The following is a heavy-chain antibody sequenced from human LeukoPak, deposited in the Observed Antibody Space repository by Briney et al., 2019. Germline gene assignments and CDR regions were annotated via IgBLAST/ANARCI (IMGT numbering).Heavy chain of an antibody. CDR2: ISSSSDYI. Sequence: GGSLGLSCVVSGLTSTGYSMTWVRQAPGKGLEWVSSISSSSDYIFYADSVKGRFTISRGNAKNSLYLQMNSLRAEDTAVYYCTRGTDGLWDFWGQGTLVTVSS. V-gene: IGHV3-21*06. J-gene: IGHJ4*02. CDR1: GLTSTGYS. CDR3: TRGTDGLWDF. D-gene: IGHD2-8*01.